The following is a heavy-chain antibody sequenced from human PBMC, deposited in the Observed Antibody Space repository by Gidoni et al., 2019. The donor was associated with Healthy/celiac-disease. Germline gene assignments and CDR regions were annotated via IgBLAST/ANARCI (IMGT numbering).Heavy chain of an antibody. D-gene: IGHD1-1*01. Sequence: QVQLQQWGAGLLKPSETLSLTCAVYGGSFSGYYWSWIRQPPGKGLEWIGEINHSGSTNYNPSLKSRVTISVDTSKTQFSLKLSSVTAADTAVYYCARRGTPGWFDPWGQGTLVTVS. CDR3: ARRGTPGWFDP. CDR2: INHSGST. CDR1: GGSFSGYY. V-gene: IGHV4-34*01. J-gene: IGHJ5*02.